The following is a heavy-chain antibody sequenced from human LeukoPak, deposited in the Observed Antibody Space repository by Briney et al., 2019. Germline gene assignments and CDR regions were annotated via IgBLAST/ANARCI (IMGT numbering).Heavy chain of an antibody. Sequence: TPGGSLRLSCAASGFTFSSYSMNWVRQAPGKGLEWVSSISSSSNYIYYADSVKGRFTISRDNAKNSLYLQMNSLRAEDTAVYYCARGPKGDYGEDYWGQGTLVTVSS. V-gene: IGHV3-21*01. CDR2: ISSSSNYI. CDR1: GFTFSSYS. J-gene: IGHJ4*02. D-gene: IGHD4-17*01. CDR3: ARGPKGDYGEDY.